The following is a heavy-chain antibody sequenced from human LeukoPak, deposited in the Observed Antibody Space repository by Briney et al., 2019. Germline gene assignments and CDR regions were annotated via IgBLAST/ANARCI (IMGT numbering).Heavy chain of an antibody. J-gene: IGHJ3*02. Sequence: GGSLRLSCAASGFTFSGFAMHWVRQASGKGLEWVGRIRSKANGYATAYAASVKGRFTISRDDSKNTAYLQMNSLKTEDTAVYYCTRINRPTTVYAFDIWGQGTMVTVSS. D-gene: IGHD4-17*01. CDR3: TRINRPTTVYAFDI. V-gene: IGHV3-73*01. CDR2: IRSKANGYAT. CDR1: GFTFSGFA.